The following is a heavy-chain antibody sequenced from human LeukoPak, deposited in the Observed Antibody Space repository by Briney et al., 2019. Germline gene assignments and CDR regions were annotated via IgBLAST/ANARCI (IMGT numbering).Heavy chain of an antibody. V-gene: IGHV3-74*01. CDR1: GFTFSSYA. D-gene: IGHD4-23*01. Sequence: GGSLRLSCAASGFTFSSYAMSWVRQAPGKGLVWVSRIASNGSSTTYADSVKGRFSISRDNAKNTLYLQMNSLRVEDTAVYYCARGRPHGNDYWGQGTLVTVSS. CDR2: IASNGSST. J-gene: IGHJ4*02. CDR3: ARGRPHGNDY.